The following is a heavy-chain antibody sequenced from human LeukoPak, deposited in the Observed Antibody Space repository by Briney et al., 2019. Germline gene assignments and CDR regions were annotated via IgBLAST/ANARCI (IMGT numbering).Heavy chain of an antibody. CDR3: ARGGLGVRGLTDRRRNWFDP. Sequence: KPSETLSLTCAVYGGSFSGYYWSWIRQPPGKGLEWIGEINHSGSTNYNPSLKSRVTISVDTSKNQFSLKLSSVTAADTAVYYCARGGLGVRGLTDRRRNWFDPWGQGTLVTVSS. D-gene: IGHD3-10*01. V-gene: IGHV4-34*01. CDR2: INHSGST. CDR1: GGSFSGYY. J-gene: IGHJ5*02.